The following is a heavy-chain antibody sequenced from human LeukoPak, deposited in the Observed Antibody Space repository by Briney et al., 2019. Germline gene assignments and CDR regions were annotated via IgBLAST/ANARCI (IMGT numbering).Heavy chain of an antibody. V-gene: IGHV3-9*01. J-gene: IGHJ4*02. CDR3: ARGIDSSGTYSGWGFHLRY. Sequence: GGSLRLSCVVSGFNVDDYAIHWVRQPPGKGLEWVSGIRWDRGTVGYAGSVKGRFTMSRDSAKNSVYLQMNSLRPEDTALYYCARGIDSSGTYSGWGFHLRYWGQGTQVTVSS. D-gene: IGHD2-15*01. CDR2: IRWDRGTV. CDR1: GFNVDDYA.